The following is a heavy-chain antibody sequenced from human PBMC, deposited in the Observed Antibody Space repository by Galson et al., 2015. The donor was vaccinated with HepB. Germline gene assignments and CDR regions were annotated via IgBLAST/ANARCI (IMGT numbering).Heavy chain of an antibody. Sequence: SVKVSCKASGYTFTGYYMHWVRQAPGQGLEWMGWINPNSGGTNYAQKFQGRVTMTRDTSISTAYMELSRLRSDDTAVYYCARASTYSGWYPFDYWGQGTLVTVSS. CDR3: ARASTYSGWYPFDY. CDR2: INPNSGGT. V-gene: IGHV1-2*02. D-gene: IGHD6-19*01. CDR1: GYTFTGYY. J-gene: IGHJ4*02.